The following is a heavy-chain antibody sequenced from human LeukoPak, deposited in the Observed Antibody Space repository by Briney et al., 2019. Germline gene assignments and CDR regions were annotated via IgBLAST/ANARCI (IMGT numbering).Heavy chain of an antibody. J-gene: IGHJ4*02. CDR1: GFTFSTYA. V-gene: IGHV3-23*01. CDR3: AKDYYDSSGYYFDY. Sequence: GASLRLSCAASGFTFSTYAMSWVRQAPGKGLEWVSTISPNVGSTYYADSVKGRFTISRDNSKNTLYLQMDSLRAEDTALYYCAKDYYDSSGYYFDYWGQGTLVTVSS. CDR2: ISPNVGST. D-gene: IGHD3-22*01.